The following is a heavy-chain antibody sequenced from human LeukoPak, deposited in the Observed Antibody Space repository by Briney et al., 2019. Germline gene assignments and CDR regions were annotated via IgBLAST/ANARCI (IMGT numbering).Heavy chain of an antibody. Sequence: GGSLRLSCAASGFTFSDYYMSWIRQAPGKGLEWVSYISDSGYTIYYADSVKGRFTISRDNAEHSLYLQMNSLRAEDTAVCYCASMMYYDFWSGYYGDYWGQGTLVTVSS. D-gene: IGHD3-3*01. CDR2: ISDSGYTI. V-gene: IGHV3-11*04. CDR3: ASMMYYDFWSGYYGDY. J-gene: IGHJ4*02. CDR1: GFTFSDYY.